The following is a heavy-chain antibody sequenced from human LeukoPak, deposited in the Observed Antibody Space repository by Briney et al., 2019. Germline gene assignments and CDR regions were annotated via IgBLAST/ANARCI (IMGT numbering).Heavy chain of an antibody. Sequence: QPGGSLRLSCAASGFTFSSYDMNWVRQAPGKGLEWVSYISSSGSTIYYADSVKGRFTISRDNAKNSLYLQMNSLRAEDTAVYYCAILDIVVVPAAIPVNWFDPWGQGTLVTVSS. CDR2: ISSSGSTI. V-gene: IGHV3-48*03. CDR1: GFTFSSYD. D-gene: IGHD2-2*02. J-gene: IGHJ5*02. CDR3: AILDIVVVPAAIPVNWFDP.